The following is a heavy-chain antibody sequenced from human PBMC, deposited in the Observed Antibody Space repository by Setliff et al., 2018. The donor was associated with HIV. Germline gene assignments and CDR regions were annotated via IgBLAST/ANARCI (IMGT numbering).Heavy chain of an antibody. CDR1: GFAFSTYA. V-gene: IGHV3-23*01. J-gene: IGHJ6*03. Sequence: GGSLRLSCAASGFAFSTYAMSWVRQAPGKGLEWVSAISDSGGGTYYADSVKGRFTVSRDNSKNTRYLQMNSLRAEDTAVYYCAKARGLATVPYYYYYMDVWGKGTTVTVSS. D-gene: IGHD2-2*01. CDR3: AKARGLATVPYYYYYMDV. CDR2: ISDSGGGT.